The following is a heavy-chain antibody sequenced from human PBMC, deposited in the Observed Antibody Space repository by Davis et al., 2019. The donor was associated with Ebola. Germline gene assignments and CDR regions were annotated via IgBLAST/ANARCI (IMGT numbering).Heavy chain of an antibody. J-gene: IGHJ5*02. CDR2: IYHSGST. V-gene: IGHV4-38-2*02. D-gene: IGHD2-8*01. Sequence: SETLSLTCTVSGYSISSGYYWGWIRQPPGKGLEWIGSIYHSGSTYYNPSLKSRVTISVDTSKNQFSLKLSSVTAADTAVYYCAREGDGYCTNGVCYRATLGFDPWGQGTLVTVSS. CDR3: AREGDGYCTNGVCYRATLGFDP. CDR1: GYSISSGYY.